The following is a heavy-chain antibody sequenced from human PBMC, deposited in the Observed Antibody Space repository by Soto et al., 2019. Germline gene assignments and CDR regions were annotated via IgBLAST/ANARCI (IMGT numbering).Heavy chain of an antibody. CDR3: ARGRYSRDF. CDR1: GDSISSISYY. Sequence: SETLYLTCTVSGDSISSISYYWAWIRQSPGKGLEWIGNINHSGSTNYNPSLKSRVTISVDTSKNQFSLMLASVTAADTAVYYCARGRYSRDFWGQGTQVTVSS. V-gene: IGHV4-39*07. CDR2: INHSGST. J-gene: IGHJ4*02. D-gene: IGHD3-9*01.